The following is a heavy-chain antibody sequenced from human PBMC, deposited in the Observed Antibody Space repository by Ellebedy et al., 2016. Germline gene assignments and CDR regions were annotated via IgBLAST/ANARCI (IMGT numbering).Heavy chain of an antibody. D-gene: IGHD5-18*01. CDR2: ISRSSSTI. CDR3: ARDPDTANKIDY. V-gene: IGHV3-11*04. Sequence: GGSLRLXXAASGFRFSDSYMSWLRQAPGKGLEWISYISRSSSTIYYADSVKGRFTISRDNAKNSLDLHINNLTVEETAVYYCARDPDTANKIDYWGRGTLVTVSA. J-gene: IGHJ4*02. CDR1: GFRFSDSY.